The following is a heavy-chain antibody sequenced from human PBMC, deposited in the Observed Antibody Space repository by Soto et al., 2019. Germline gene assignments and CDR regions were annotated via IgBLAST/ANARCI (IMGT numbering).Heavy chain of an antibody. J-gene: IGHJ6*02. Sequence: PGESLKISCKGSGYRFTNYWIGWVRQMPGKGLEWMGIIYPGDSDIRYSPSFQGQVTISADKSISTAYLQWSGLKASDTAIYYCARQLPYGGNSYYGMDVWGQGTTVTVSS. D-gene: IGHD2-15*01. CDR1: GYRFTNYW. CDR2: IYPGDSDI. V-gene: IGHV5-51*01. CDR3: ARQLPYGGNSYYGMDV.